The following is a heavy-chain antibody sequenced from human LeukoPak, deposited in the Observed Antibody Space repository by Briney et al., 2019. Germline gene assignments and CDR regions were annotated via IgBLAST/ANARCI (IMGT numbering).Heavy chain of an antibody. CDR3: ARVRCECGVAVVPAATVVGAWFDP. Sequence: ASVKVSCKASGYTFTSYGISWVRQAPGQGLEWMGWISAYNGNTNYAQKLQGRVTMTTDTSTSTAYMELRSLRSDDTAVYCCARVRCECGVAVVPAATVVGAWFDPWGQGTLVTVSS. V-gene: IGHV1-18*01. J-gene: IGHJ5*02. D-gene: IGHD2-2*01. CDR2: ISAYNGNT. CDR1: GYTFTSYG.